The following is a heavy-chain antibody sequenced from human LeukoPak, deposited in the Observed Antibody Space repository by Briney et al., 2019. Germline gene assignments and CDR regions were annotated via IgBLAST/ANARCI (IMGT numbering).Heavy chain of an antibody. J-gene: IGHJ4*02. Sequence: SETLSLTCAVYGGSFSGYYWSWIRQPPGKGLEWIGEINHSGSTNYNPSLKSRVTISVDTSRNQFSLKLSSVTAADTAVYYCAGGSGIFYWGQGTLVTVSS. D-gene: IGHD3-10*01. CDR1: GGSFSGYY. V-gene: IGHV4-34*01. CDR3: AGGSGIFY. CDR2: INHSGST.